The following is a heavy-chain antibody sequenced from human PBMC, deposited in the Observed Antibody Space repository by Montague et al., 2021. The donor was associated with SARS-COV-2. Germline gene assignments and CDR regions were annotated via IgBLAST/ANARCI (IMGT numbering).Heavy chain of an antibody. J-gene: IGHJ6*02. CDR2: IDWDDDK. V-gene: IGHV2-70*11. CDR3: ARERIRLWFGDYSYGMDV. D-gene: IGHD5-18*01. Sequence: PALVKPTQTLTLTCTSSGFSLSTSGMCVSWIRQPPGKALEWLARIDWDDDKYYSTSLKTRLTISKDTSKNPVVLTMTNMDPVDTATYYCARERIRLWFGDYSYGMDVWGQGTTVTVSS. CDR1: GFSLSTSGMC.